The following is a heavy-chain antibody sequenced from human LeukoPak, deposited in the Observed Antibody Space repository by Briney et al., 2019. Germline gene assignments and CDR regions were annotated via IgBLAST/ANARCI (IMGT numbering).Heavy chain of an antibody. V-gene: IGHV3-11*04. CDR1: GFTFSDYY. D-gene: IGHD6-13*01. CDR3: ARDQVSVAGTGIDY. CDR2: ISSSGNSI. J-gene: IGHJ4*02. Sequence: GGSLRLSCAASGFTFSDYYMSWIRQAPGKGLEWVSYISSSGNSISYADPVRGRFTISRDNAKNSLYLQMNSLRAEDTAVYYRARDQVSVAGTGIDYWGQGTLVTVSS.